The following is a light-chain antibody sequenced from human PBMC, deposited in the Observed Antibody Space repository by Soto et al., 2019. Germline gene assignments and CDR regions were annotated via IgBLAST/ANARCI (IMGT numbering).Light chain of an antibody. CDR3: QQYNNLPPIT. CDR1: QSVGSA. Sequence: DIVLTQSPGTLSLTPGERATLSCRASQSVGSAYLSWYQQKPGQAPRLLIYGASTRATGIPARFSGSGSGTEFTLTISSLQSEDFAVYYCQQYNNLPPITFGQGTLLET. J-gene: IGKJ5*01. CDR2: GAS. V-gene: IGKV3-15*01.